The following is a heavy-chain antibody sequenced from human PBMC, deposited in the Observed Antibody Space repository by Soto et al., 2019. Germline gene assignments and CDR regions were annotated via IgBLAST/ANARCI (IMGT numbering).Heavy chain of an antibody. CDR3: TRYTGGDCFDP. Sequence: EMQLVESGGGLVKPGGSLRLSCAASGFNFANSWMNWVRQAPGKGLEWVGRIKSKADGGTTDYAAPVKGRFTMSRDDSQNPLFLQMNSLEAEDTALYYCTRYTGGDCFDPWCQGTLVTVSS. CDR1: GFNFANSW. CDR2: IKSKADGGTT. J-gene: IGHJ5*02. D-gene: IGHD1-20*01. V-gene: IGHV3-15*01.